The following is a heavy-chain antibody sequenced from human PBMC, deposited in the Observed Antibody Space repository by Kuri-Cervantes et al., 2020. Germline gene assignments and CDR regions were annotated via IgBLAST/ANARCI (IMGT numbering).Heavy chain of an antibody. CDR2: IIPIFGTA. Sequence: SVKVSCKASGGTFSSYAISWVRQAPGQGLEWMGGIIPIFGTANYAQKFQGRVTITTDESTSTAYMELSSLRSEDTAVYYCARDNNIVGATGSFDYWGQGTLVTVSS. CDR3: ARDNNIVGATGSFDY. CDR1: GGTFSSYA. J-gene: IGHJ4*02. D-gene: IGHD1-26*01. V-gene: IGHV1-69*05.